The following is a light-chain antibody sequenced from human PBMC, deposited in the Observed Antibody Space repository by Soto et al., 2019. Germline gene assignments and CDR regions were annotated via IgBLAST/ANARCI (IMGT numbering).Light chain of an antibody. V-gene: IGLV2-14*01. CDR1: SSDVGGYNY. J-gene: IGLJ2*01. CDR2: DVS. Sequence: QSALTQPASVSRSPGQSITISCTGTSSDVGGYNYVSWYQQHPGKAPKLMIYDVSNRPSGVSNRFSGSKSGNTASLTISGLQAEYEADYYCSSYTSSSTLDVVFGGGTKVTVL. CDR3: SSYTSSSTLDVV.